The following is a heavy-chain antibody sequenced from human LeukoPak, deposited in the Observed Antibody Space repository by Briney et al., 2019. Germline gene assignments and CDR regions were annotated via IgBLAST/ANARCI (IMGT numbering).Heavy chain of an antibody. CDR3: ATSRHGSGYY. J-gene: IGHJ4*02. CDR2: INPNSGGT. V-gene: IGHV1-2*02. D-gene: IGHD3-22*01. Sequence: ASVTVSCTASGYTFTVYYMHWVRQAPGRGLEWMGWINPNSGGTNYAQKFQGRVTMTRDTSISTAYMELSRLRSDDTAVYYCATSRHGSGYYWGQGTLVTVSS. CDR1: GYTFTVYY.